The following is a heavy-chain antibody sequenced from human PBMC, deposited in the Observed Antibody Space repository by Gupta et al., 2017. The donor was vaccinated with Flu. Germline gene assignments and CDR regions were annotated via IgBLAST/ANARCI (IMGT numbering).Heavy chain of an antibody. V-gene: IGHV3-30*10. CDR3: ARDLQGGACDI. CDR1: EFKFGTFA. Sequence: QVQLVQSGGGVVQPGRSLKLSCAASEFKFGTFAIHWVRQAPGKGLQWVGFVAYDGTKSYYTDSVRGRFTISRDNSQNNLYLQMNGLKPKDTAVDYCARDLQGGACDIWGQGTMVTVSS. J-gene: IGHJ3*02. CDR2: VAYDGTKS. D-gene: IGHD3-10*01.